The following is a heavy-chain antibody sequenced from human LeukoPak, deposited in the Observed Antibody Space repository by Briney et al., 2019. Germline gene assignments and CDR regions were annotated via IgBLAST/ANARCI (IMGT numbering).Heavy chain of an antibody. Sequence: PGRSLRLSCAASGFTFSSYGMNWVRQAPGKGLEWVAVIWYDGSNKYYVDSVKGRFTISRDNGKNSLYLQMNSLRAEDTAVYYCARAPRSQRGYWGQGTLVTVSS. V-gene: IGHV3-33*01. CDR3: ARAPRSQRGY. CDR1: GFTFSSYG. CDR2: IWYDGSNK. D-gene: IGHD6-25*01. J-gene: IGHJ4*02.